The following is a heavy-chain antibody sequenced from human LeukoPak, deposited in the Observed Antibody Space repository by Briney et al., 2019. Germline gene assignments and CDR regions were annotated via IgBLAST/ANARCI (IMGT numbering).Heavy chain of an antibody. CDR1: IFTFSSSA. V-gene: IGHV3-23*01. CDR3: ALGYSSGWSLY. D-gene: IGHD6-19*01. CDR2: ISGSGGST. J-gene: IGHJ4*02. Sequence: GRSLRLSCAASIFTFSSSAMNWVRQAPGQGLEWVSTISGSGGSTYYADSVKGRFTISRDNSRNTLYLQMNSLRAEDTAIYYCALGYSSGWSLYWGQGTLVTVSS.